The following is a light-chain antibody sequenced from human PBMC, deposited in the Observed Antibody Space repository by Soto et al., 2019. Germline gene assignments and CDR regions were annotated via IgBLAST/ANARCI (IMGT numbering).Light chain of an antibody. Sequence: DIQMTQSPSSLSASVGDRVTITCRASQSISSSLNWYQQKPGKAPNLLIYAASSLQSGVPSRFSGSGSGTDFILTISSLQPDDFATYYCQYYSAVWAFGQGTKV. CDR1: QSISSS. V-gene: IGKV1-39*01. J-gene: IGKJ1*01. CDR3: QYYSAVWA. CDR2: AAS.